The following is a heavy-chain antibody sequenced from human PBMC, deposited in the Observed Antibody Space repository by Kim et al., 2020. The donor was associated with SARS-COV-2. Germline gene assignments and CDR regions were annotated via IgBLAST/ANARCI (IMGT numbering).Heavy chain of an antibody. CDR1: GGSFSGCY. Sequence: SETLSLTCAVYGGSFSGCYWRWIRQPPGKGLEWIGEINHSGRTNYNPSLKSRVTLSVDTSKNQFSLTLTSVTAADTAVYFCARRLSNTSGWGSNYCDLWGQGVLVTVSS. J-gene: IGHJ4*02. CDR2: INHSGRT. CDR3: ARRLSNTSGWGSNYCDL. D-gene: IGHD3-10*01. V-gene: IGHV4-34*01.